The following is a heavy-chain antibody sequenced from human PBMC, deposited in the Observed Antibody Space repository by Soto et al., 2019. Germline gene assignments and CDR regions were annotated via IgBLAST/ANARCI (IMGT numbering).Heavy chain of an antibody. D-gene: IGHD2-2*01. J-gene: IGHJ4*02. Sequence: QLQLQESGPGLVKPSETLSLTCTVSGGSISSYYWSWIRQPPGKGLEWIGYIYYSGSSNYNPSLESRVTISVDTSKTPFSLKLTSVTAADTAVYYCARVMDCSSTRCYWVGYWGQGTLVTVSS. CDR1: GGSISSYY. CDR3: ARVMDCSSTRCYWVGY. V-gene: IGHV4-59*08. CDR2: IYYSGSS.